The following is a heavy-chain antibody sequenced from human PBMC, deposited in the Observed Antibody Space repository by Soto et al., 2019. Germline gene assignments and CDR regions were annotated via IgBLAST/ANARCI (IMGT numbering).Heavy chain of an antibody. CDR2: IYSGGRT. Sequence: RRSLRLSCAASGFTVSSNYMSWFRQDPGKGLEWVSVIYSGGRTYYADSVKGRFTISRDNSKNTGYLQVNSLRAEDTAVYYCAIDRGGGDAYFDYWGQGTLVTVS. CDR1: GFTVSSNY. V-gene: IGHV3-53*01. J-gene: IGHJ4*02. CDR3: AIDRGGGDAYFDY. D-gene: IGHD2-21*02.